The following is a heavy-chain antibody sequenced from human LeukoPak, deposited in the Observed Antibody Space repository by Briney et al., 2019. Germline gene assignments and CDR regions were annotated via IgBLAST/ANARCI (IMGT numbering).Heavy chain of an antibody. CDR1: VYTLTDYY. Sequence: ASVKVSCKASVYTLTDYYMHWVRQAPGQGLEWMGRINPNSGGTNYAQKFQGRVTMTRDTSISTVYMELSRLRSDDTAVYYCARVGYYESSGYYEYWGQGTLVTVSS. J-gene: IGHJ4*02. CDR2: INPNSGGT. CDR3: ARVGYYESSGYYEY. V-gene: IGHV1-2*06. D-gene: IGHD3-22*01.